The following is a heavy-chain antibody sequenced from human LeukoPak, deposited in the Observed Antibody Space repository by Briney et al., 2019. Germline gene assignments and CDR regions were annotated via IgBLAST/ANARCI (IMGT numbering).Heavy chain of an antibody. CDR1: GGSISSYY. V-gene: IGHV4-59*01. J-gene: IGHJ1*01. D-gene: IGHD3-10*01. CDR3: ARSYYGSGSYPKTYAGFQH. Sequence: PSETLSLTCTVSGGSISSYYWSWIRQPPGKGLEWIGYIYYSGSTNYNPSLKSRVTISVDTSKNQFSLKLSSVTAADTAVYYCARSYYGSGSYPKTYAGFQHWGQGTLVTVSS. CDR2: IYYSGST.